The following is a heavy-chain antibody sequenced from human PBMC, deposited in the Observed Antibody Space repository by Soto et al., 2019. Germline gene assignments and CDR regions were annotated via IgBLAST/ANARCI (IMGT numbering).Heavy chain of an antibody. CDR1: GGSISSSSYY. D-gene: IGHD3-22*01. CDR2: IYYSGST. J-gene: IGHJ4*02. CDR3: AFLDSSGYYGEYYFDY. V-gene: IGHV4-39*01. Sequence: SETLSLTCTVSGGSISSSSYYWGWIRQPPGKGLEWIGSIYYSGSTYYNPSLKSRVTISVDTSKNQFSLKLSSVTAADTAVYYCAFLDSSGYYGEYYFDYWGQGTLVTVSS.